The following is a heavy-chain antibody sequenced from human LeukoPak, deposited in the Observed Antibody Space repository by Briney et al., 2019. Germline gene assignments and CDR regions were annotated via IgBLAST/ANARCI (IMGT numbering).Heavy chain of an antibody. J-gene: IGHJ3*02. V-gene: IGHV3-23*01. CDR1: GFTFSSYA. CDR3: AKPPGRSGYYLGLKFDAFDI. CDR2: ISGSGGST. D-gene: IGHD3-22*01. Sequence: GGSLRLSCAASGFTFSSYAMSWVRQAPGKGLEWVSGISGSGGSTYYADSVKGRFTISRDNSKNTLYLQMNSLRAEDTAVYYCAKPPGRSGYYLGLKFDAFDIWGQGTMVTVSS.